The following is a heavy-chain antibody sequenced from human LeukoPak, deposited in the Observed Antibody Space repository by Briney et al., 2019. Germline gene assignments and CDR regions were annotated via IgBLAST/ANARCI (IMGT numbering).Heavy chain of an antibody. CDR2: MNPNSGNT. CDR3: ARGSGYNYYYYGMDV. V-gene: IGHV1-8*01. CDR1: GYTFTSYD. Sequence: SVKVSCKASGYTFTSYDINWVRQATGQGLEWMGWMNPNSGNTGYAQKFQGRVTMTRNTSISTAYMELSSLRSEDTAVYYCARGSGYNYYYYGMDVWGQGTTVTVSS. D-gene: IGHD3-9*01. J-gene: IGHJ6*02.